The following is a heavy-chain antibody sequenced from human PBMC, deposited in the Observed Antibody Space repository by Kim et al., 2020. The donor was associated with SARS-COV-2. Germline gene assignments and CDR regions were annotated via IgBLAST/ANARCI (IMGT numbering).Heavy chain of an antibody. CDR1: GFTFSSYE. D-gene: IGHD6-19*01. J-gene: IGHJ4*02. Sequence: GGSLRLSCAASGFTFSSYEMNWVRQAPGKGLEWVSYISSSGYTIYYADSVKGRFTISRDDAKNSLYLQMNSLRAEDTAVYYCARDQWLVPDYWGQGTLVTVSS. CDR2: ISSSGYTI. V-gene: IGHV3-48*03. CDR3: ARDQWLVPDY.